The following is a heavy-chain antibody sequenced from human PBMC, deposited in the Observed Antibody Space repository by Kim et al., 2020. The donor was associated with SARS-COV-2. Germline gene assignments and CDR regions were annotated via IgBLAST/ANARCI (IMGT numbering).Heavy chain of an antibody. V-gene: IGHV4-34*01. CDR1: GGSFSGYY. Sequence: SETLSLTCAVYGGSFSGYYWSWIRQPPGKGLEWIGEINHSGSTNYNPSLKSRVTISVDTSKNQFSLKLSSVTAADTAVYYCARYGEKDSSSLPKGSGMDVWGQGTTVTVSS. CDR2: INHSGST. CDR3: ARYGEKDSSSLPKGSGMDV. D-gene: IGHD6-13*01. J-gene: IGHJ6*02.